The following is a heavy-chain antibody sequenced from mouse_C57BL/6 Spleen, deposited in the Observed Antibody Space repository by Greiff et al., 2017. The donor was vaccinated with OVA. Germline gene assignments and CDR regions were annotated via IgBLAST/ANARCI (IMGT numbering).Heavy chain of an antibody. CDR2: INPNNGGT. D-gene: IGHD1-1*01. J-gene: IGHJ2*01. CDR1: GYTFTDYN. Sequence: EVQLQESGPELVQPGASVTMSCTASGYTFTDYNMHWVKQSPGKSLEWIGYINPNNGGTSYNQKFTGQATLTVNTSSRTAYMALRSLTSEDSAVFDGAGEGGVDAFFFAYWGQGTPLTVSA. V-gene: IGHV1-22*01. CDR3: AGEGGVDAFFFAY.